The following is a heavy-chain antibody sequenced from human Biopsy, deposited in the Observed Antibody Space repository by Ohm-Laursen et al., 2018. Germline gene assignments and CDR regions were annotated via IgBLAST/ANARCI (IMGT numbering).Heavy chain of an antibody. D-gene: IGHD1-1*01. Sequence: GSSVKVSCKASGGTFSSFGISWVRQAPGQGLEWMGEINSMFGTTNYAQTFQGGVTITADESTSTAYMEVSSLRSEDTAVYYCAKRGVERGRPLAYWGQGTLVTVSS. J-gene: IGHJ4*02. CDR3: AKRGVERGRPLAY. V-gene: IGHV1-69*01. CDR2: INSMFGTT. CDR1: GGTFSSFG.